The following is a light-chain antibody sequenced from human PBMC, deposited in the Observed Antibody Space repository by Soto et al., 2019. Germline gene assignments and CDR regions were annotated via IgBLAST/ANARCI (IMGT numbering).Light chain of an antibody. V-gene: IGKV3-15*01. Sequence: EIVMTQSPATLSVSPGERATLSCRASQSVSSNLAWYQQKPGQAPRLLIYGASTRATGIPARFSGSGSGTEFTLNISRLQSEDFAVYYCQQYNNWPGTFGQGTKVEIK. CDR3: QQYNNWPGT. CDR2: GAS. J-gene: IGKJ1*01. CDR1: QSVSSN.